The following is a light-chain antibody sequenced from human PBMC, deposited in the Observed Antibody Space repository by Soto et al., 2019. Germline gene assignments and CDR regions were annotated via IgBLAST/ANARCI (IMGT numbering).Light chain of an antibody. CDR2: KAS. V-gene: IGKV1-5*03. J-gene: IGKJ1*01. CDR1: QTISSW. CDR3: QQSYSSPPT. Sequence: DIQIAHCSSSLSGSERDRVTITCRASQTISSWLAWYQQKPGKAPKLLIYKASTLKSGVPSRFSGSGSGTEFTLSISSLQPDDSASYYCQQSYSSPPTFGQRSMADVK.